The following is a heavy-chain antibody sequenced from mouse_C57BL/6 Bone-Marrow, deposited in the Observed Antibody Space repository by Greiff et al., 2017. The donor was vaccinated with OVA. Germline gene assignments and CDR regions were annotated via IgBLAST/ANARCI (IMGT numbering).Heavy chain of an antibody. D-gene: IGHD1-1*01. CDR3: ARSPITTVVAPSAMDY. Sequence: VQLQQSGPELVKPGASVKISCKASGYTFTDYYMNWVKQSHGKSLEWIGDINPNNGGTSYNQKFKGKATLTVDKSSSTAYMELRSLTSEDSAVYYCARSPITTVVAPSAMDYWGQGTSVTVSS. J-gene: IGHJ4*01. V-gene: IGHV1-26*01. CDR2: INPNNGGT. CDR1: GYTFTDYY.